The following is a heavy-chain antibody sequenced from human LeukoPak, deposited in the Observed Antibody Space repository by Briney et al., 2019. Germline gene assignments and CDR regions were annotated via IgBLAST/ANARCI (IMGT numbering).Heavy chain of an antibody. D-gene: IGHD2-15*01. Sequence: SGPTLVKPTQTLTLTCTFSGFSLSTSGVGVGWIRQPPGKALEWLALIYWDDDKRYSPSLKSRLTITKDTSKNQVVLTMNNMEPVDTGTYYCAHSFSWDPSPYFDYWGQGTLVTVSS. J-gene: IGHJ4*02. CDR3: AHSFSWDPSPYFDY. V-gene: IGHV2-5*02. CDR2: IYWDDDK. CDR1: GFSLSTSGVG.